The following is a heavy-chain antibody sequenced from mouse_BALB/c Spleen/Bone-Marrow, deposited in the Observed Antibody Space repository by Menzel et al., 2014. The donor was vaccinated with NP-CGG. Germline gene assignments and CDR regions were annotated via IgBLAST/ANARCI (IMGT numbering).Heavy chain of an antibody. D-gene: IGHD1-1*01. J-gene: IGHJ4*01. CDR1: GYSFTGYY. CDR3: ASHCGSSYGAMDY. V-gene: IGHV1S34*01. Sequence: LVKTGASVKISCKASGYSFTGYYMHWVKQSHGKSLEWIGYISCYNGATSYNQKFKGKATFTVDTSSSTAYMQFNILTSEDSAVYYCASHCGSSYGAMDYWGQGTSVTVSS. CDR2: ISCYNGAT.